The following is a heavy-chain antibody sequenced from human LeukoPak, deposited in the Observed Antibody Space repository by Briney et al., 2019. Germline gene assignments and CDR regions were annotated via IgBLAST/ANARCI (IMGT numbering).Heavy chain of an antibody. CDR1: GFTFGDHA. CDR2: IRSKAYGGTT. J-gene: IGHJ4*02. V-gene: IGHV3-49*04. CDR3: TRDHGGNSGIDY. D-gene: IGHD4-23*01. Sequence: PGGSLRLSCTASGFTFGDHAMSWVRQAPGKGLEWVGFIRSKAYGGTTEYAASVKGRFTISRDDSKSIAYLQMNSLKTEDTAVYYCTRDHGGNSGIDYWGQGTLVTVSS.